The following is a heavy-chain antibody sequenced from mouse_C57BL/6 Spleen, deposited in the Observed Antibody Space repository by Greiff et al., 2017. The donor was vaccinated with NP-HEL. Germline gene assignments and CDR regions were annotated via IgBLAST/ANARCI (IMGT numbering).Heavy chain of an antibody. CDR2: ISDGGSYT. V-gene: IGHV5-4*01. CDR3: ARVDYGSFY. D-gene: IGHD1-1*01. CDR1: GFTFSSYA. Sequence: EVQLVESGGGLVKPGGSLKLSCAASGFTFSSYAMSWVRQTPEKRLEWVATISDGGSYTYYPDNVKGRFTISRDNAKNNLYLQMSHLKSEDTAMYYCARVDYGSFYWGQGTTLTVSS. J-gene: IGHJ2*01.